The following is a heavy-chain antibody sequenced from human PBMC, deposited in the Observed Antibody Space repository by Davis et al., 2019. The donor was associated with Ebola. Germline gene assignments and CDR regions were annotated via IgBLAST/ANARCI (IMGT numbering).Heavy chain of an antibody. Sequence: GESLKISCVASGFTFTTSTMHWVRQAPGKGLEWVALISSDGSREYYADSVEGRFTISRDNAKNTLYLEMDSLRVEDTAVYYCVRGASDWNGVDYWGQGTLVTVSS. V-gene: IGHV3-30*03. D-gene: IGHD6-19*01. J-gene: IGHJ4*02. CDR1: GFTFTTST. CDR3: VRGASDWNGVDY. CDR2: ISSDGSRE.